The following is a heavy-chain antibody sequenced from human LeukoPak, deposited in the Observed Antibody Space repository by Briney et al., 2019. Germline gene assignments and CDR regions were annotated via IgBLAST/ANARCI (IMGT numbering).Heavy chain of an antibody. Sequence: SQTLSLTCAISGDTVSSNTAAWNWIRQSPSRGLEWLGRTYYRSKWYNDYAVSVKSRITINPDTSKNQCFLHLNSVTPEDTAVYYCAREGEYKVGHFYYGLDVWGQGTTVTVSS. CDR3: AREGEYKVGHFYYGLDV. V-gene: IGHV6-1*01. J-gene: IGHJ6*02. CDR2: TYYRSKWYN. D-gene: IGHD3-10*01. CDR1: GDTVSSNTAA.